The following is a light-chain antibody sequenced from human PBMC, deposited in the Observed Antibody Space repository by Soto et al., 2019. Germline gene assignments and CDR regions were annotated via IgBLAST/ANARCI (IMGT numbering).Light chain of an antibody. Sequence: DIQMTQSPPSLSASVGDRVTITFRASETITDYLNWYQVKPGNAPKLLIYSASLLQPGVPSRFSGSVYGTDFTLTLSGLQHEDSATYYCQQNFSPFVTFGAGTRV. CDR3: QQNFSPFVT. V-gene: IGKV1-39*01. CDR1: ETITDY. J-gene: IGKJ4*01. CDR2: SAS.